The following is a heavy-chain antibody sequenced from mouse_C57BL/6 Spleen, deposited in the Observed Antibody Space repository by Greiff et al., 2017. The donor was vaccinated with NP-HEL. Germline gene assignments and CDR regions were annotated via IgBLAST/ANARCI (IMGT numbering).Heavy chain of an antibody. J-gene: IGHJ3*01. CDR1: GYTFTSYW. V-gene: IGHV1-64*01. D-gene: IGHD1-1*01. CDR2: IHPNSGST. CDR3: ARFPTVEGAWFAY. Sequence: QVQLQQPGAELVKPGASVKLSCKASGYTFTSYWMHWVKQRPGQGLEWIGMIHPNSGSTNYNEKFKSKATLTVDKSSSTAYMQLSSLTSEDSAVYYGARFPTVEGAWFAYWGQGTLVTVSA.